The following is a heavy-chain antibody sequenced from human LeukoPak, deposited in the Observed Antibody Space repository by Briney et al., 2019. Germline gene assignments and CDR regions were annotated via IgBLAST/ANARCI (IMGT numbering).Heavy chain of an antibody. D-gene: IGHD2-21*02. CDR2: IWYDGSRQ. Sequence: GSALRLSCAASGFTFRSYGMHWVRQAPGKGLEWVAGIWYDGSRQDYADSVKGRYTISRDNSKNTLFLQMNSLRAEDTAIYYSARDDCGGDCYLVHWGQGTLVTVSS. J-gene: IGHJ4*02. CDR3: ARDDCGGDCYLVH. V-gene: IGHV3-33*01. CDR1: GFTFRSYG.